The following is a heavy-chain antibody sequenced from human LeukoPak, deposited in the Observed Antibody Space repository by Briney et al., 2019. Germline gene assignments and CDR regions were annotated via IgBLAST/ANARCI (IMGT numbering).Heavy chain of an antibody. CDR1: GFTFSTYA. CDR3: AKDYYDSSGYYID. J-gene: IGHJ4*02. D-gene: IGHD3-22*01. V-gene: IGHV3-30-3*01. CDR2: ISNDGAYK. Sequence: GTSLRLSCAASGFTFSTYAIHWVRQAPGRGLEWVAFISNDGAYKHYADSVKGRFTISRDNSKNTLYLQMNSLRAEDTAVYYCAKDYYDSSGYYIDWGQGTLVTVSS.